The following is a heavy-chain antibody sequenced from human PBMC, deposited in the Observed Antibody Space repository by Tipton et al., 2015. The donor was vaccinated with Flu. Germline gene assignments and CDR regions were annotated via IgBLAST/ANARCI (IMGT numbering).Heavy chain of an antibody. CDR1: GFTFDDYA. CDR3: AKYDMDV. Sequence: SLRLSCAASGFTFDDYAMHWLRQAPGKGLEWVSGISGSGGTTYYADSVKGRFTISRDNSKNTLYLQMNSLRAEDAALYYCAKYDMDVWGQGTTVTVSS. CDR2: ISGSGGTT. J-gene: IGHJ6*02. V-gene: IGHV3-23*01.